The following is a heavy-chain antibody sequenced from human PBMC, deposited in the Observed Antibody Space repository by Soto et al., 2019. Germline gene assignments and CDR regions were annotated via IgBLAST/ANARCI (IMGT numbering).Heavy chain of an antibody. Sequence: GGSLRLSCAASGFTFSSYWMHWVRQAPGKGLVWVSRINSDGSSTSYADSVKGRFTISRDNAKNTLYLQMNSLRAEDTAVYYCARDCGPGRGHHSYGSNWFDPWGQGTQGTAPQ. D-gene: IGHD3-10*01. J-gene: IGHJ5*02. CDR1: GFTFSSYW. CDR2: INSDGSST. V-gene: IGHV3-74*01. CDR3: ARDCGPGRGHHSYGSNWFDP.